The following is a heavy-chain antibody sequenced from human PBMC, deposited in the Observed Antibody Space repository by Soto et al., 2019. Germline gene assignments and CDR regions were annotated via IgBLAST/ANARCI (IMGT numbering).Heavy chain of an antibody. CDR3: ARAYDSSGYKDY. CDR2: ISTSSTYI. Sequence: GGSLRLSCAASGFNFSSYSMNWVRQAPGKGLEWVSSISTSSTYIYSADSVQGRFTISRDNSKKSLYLHMNSLRAEDTAVYYCARAYDSSGYKDYWGQGTLVTVSS. CDR1: GFNFSSYS. D-gene: IGHD3-22*01. J-gene: IGHJ4*02. V-gene: IGHV3-21*01.